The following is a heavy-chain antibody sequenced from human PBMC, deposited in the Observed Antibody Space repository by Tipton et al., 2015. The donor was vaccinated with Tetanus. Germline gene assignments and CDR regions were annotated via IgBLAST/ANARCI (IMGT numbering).Heavy chain of an antibody. CDR3: ARRGEARANWFDS. D-gene: IGHD2-21*01. CDR2: IYSGGST. CDR1: GFTVSNNY. J-gene: IGHJ5*01. V-gene: IGHV3-53*01. Sequence: SLRLSCAASGFTVSNNYMYWVRRAPGKGLEWVSVIYSGGSTYYADSVKGRFTISRDNSKNTLYLQMNSLRAEDTAVYYCARRGEARANWFDSWGQGTLVTVSS.